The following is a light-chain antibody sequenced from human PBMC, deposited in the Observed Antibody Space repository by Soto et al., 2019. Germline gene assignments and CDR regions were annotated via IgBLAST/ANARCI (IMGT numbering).Light chain of an antibody. J-gene: IGLJ2*01. CDR2: QDI. CDR3: QAWDGSTVV. CDR1: KLGDKY. V-gene: IGLV3-1*01. Sequence: SYELTQPPSVSVSPGQTASLTCSGDKLGDKYASWYQQKPGQSPVLVIYQDIKRPSGIPERFSGSNSGNTATLTISGTKAMDEADYYCQAWDGSTVVFGGGTKLTVL.